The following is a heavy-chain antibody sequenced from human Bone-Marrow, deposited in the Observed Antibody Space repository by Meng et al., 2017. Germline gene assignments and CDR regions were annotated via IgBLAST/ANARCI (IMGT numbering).Heavy chain of an antibody. CDR2: ISYDGSNK. J-gene: IGHJ4*02. CDR1: GFTFSSYA. D-gene: IGHD3-22*01. CDR3: AKQGRRGYYDSSGYWYYFDY. Sequence: GESLKISCAASGFTFSSYAMHWVRQAPGKGLEWVAVISYDGSNKYYADSVKGRFTISRDNSKNTLYLQMNSLRAEDTAVYYCAKQGRRGYYDSSGYWYYFDYWGQGTLVTVSS. V-gene: IGHV3-30*07.